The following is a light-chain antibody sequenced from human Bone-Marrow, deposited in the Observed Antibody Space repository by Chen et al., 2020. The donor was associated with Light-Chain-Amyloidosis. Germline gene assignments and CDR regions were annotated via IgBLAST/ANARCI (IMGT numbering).Light chain of an antibody. V-gene: IGKV1-12*01. CDR2: AAS. J-gene: IGKJ3*01. Sequence: DIQMTQSPSSLSASVGDRVTITCRASQDISSWLAWYQQKPGKAPKLLIYAASSLQSGVPSRFGGSGSGTEFTLTISSLQPEDFATYYCQQTNSFPPITFGPGTKVHIK. CDR3: QQTNSFPPIT. CDR1: QDISSW.